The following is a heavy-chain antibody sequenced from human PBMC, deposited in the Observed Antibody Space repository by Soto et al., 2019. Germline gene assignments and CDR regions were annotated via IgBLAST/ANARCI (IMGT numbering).Heavy chain of an antibody. CDR1: GFTFSSYS. Sequence: GGSLRLSCAASGFTFSSYSMNWVRQAPGKGLEWVSSISSSSSYIYYADSVKGRFTISRDNAKNSLYLQMNSLRAEDTAVYYCARGMTTPPPRGAFDIWGQGTMVTVSS. D-gene: IGHD4-17*01. J-gene: IGHJ3*02. CDR3: ARGMTTPPPRGAFDI. V-gene: IGHV3-21*01. CDR2: ISSSSSYI.